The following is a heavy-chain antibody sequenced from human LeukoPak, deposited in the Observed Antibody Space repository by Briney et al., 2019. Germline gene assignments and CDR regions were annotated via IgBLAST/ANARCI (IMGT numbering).Heavy chain of an antibody. CDR3: ARDISLGELALYAY. V-gene: IGHV3-33*01. J-gene: IGHJ4*02. CDR1: GFIFSSSG. CDR2: IWYDGSNK. D-gene: IGHD3-16*02. Sequence: GRSLRLSCAASGFIFSSSGMHWVRQALGKGLEWVAVIWYDGSNKYYADSVKGRFTISRDNSKSTLFLQMNSLRAEDTAVYYCARDISLGELALYAYWGQGTLVTVSS.